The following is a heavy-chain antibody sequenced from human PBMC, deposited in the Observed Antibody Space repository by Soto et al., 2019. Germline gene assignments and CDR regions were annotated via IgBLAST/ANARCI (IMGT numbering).Heavy chain of an antibody. CDR1: GFTFSSYA. V-gene: IGHV3-23*01. CDR2: ISGSGGST. Sequence: GGSLRLSCAASGFTFSSYAMSWVRQAPGKGLEWVSAISGSGGSTYYADSVKGRFTISRDNSKSTLYLQMNSLRAEDLAVYYSAKALVGSRICFVGYSYYGLDVWGQGTPVTVSS. J-gene: IGHJ6*02. CDR3: AKALVGSRICFVGYSYYGLDV. D-gene: IGHD2-15*01.